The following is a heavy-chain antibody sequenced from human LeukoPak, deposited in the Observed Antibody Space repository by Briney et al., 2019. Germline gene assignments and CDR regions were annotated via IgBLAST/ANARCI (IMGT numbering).Heavy chain of an antibody. CDR1: GYTFSNYG. V-gene: IGHV1-18*01. CDR2: ISTYNGDT. CDR3: ARGPVMLSFDY. J-gene: IGHJ4*02. D-gene: IGHD3-16*01. Sequence: GASVKVSCKASGYTFSNYGLSWVRQAPGQGLEWMGWISTYNGDTNYAQNLQGRVTMTTDTSTSTAYMELRSLTSDDTAVYFCARGPVMLSFDYWGQGTLVTVSS.